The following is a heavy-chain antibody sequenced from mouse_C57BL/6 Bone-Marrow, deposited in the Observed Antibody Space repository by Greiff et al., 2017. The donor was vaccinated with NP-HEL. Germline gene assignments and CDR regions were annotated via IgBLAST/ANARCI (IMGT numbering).Heavy chain of an antibody. J-gene: IGHJ4*01. CDR1: GYTFTDYY. Sequence: VQLQESGPELVKPGASVKISCKASGYTFTDYYINWVKQRPGQGLEWIGWIFPGSGSTYYNEKFKGKATLTVDKSSSTAYMLLSSLTSEDSAVYFCARSITTVVAKEDYAMDYWGQGTSVTVSS. V-gene: IGHV1-75*01. CDR2: IFPGSGST. D-gene: IGHD1-1*01. CDR3: ARSITTVVAKEDYAMDY.